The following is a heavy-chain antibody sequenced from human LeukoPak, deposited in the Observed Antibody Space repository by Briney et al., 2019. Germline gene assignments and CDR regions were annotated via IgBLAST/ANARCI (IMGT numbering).Heavy chain of an antibody. Sequence: GGSLRLSCAASGFIFSDYGMGWVRQSPGKGLEWVSAISGSGGSTYYADSVKGRFTISRDNSKNTLYLQMNSLRAEDTAVYYCAKDGGPSWAPYHFDYWGQGTLVTVSS. V-gene: IGHV3-23*01. CDR2: ISGSGGST. J-gene: IGHJ4*02. CDR1: GFIFSDYG. CDR3: AKDGGPSWAPYHFDY. D-gene: IGHD2-2*01.